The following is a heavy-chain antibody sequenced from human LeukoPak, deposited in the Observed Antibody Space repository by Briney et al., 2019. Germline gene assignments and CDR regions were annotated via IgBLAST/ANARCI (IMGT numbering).Heavy chain of an antibody. CDR3: ARDLTAMVTGNCFDP. Sequence: GGSLRLSCAASGFTFSSYSMNWVRQAPGKGLEWVSSISSSSSYIYYADSVKGRFTISRDNAKNSLYLQMNSLRAEDTAVYYCARDLTAMVTGNCFDPWGQGTLVTVSS. CDR2: ISSSSSYI. D-gene: IGHD5-18*01. V-gene: IGHV3-21*01. J-gene: IGHJ5*02. CDR1: GFTFSSYS.